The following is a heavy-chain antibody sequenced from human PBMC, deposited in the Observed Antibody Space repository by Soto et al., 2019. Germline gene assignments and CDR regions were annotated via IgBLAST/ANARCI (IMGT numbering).Heavy chain of an antibody. CDR2: IYYSGST. V-gene: IGHV4-59*01. CDR1: GGPISSYY. D-gene: IGHD6-13*01. J-gene: IGHJ6*02. CDR3: ARDRYSSSWYRYYGMDV. Sequence: SETLSLTCTVSGGPISSYYWSLIRQPPGKGLEWIGYIYYSGSTNYNPSLKSRVTISVDTSKNQFSLKLSSVTAADTAVYYCARDRYSSSWYRYYGMDVWGQGTTVTVSS.